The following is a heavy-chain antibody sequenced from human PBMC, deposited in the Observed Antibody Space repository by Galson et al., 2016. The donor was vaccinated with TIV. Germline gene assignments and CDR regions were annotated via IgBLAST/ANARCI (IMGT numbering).Heavy chain of an antibody. Sequence: SVKVSCKASGYTFSRYGITWVRQAPGQGLEWMGWISVYNGNTKYAQNIQGRVTMTTDTSTTTAYKELRSLRSDDTAIYYCARHGEMSTMTYSYKYGLDVWGQGTTVTVSS. D-gene: IGHD5-24*01. CDR3: ARHGEMSTMTYSYKYGLDV. CDR1: GYTFSRYG. CDR2: ISVYNGNT. V-gene: IGHV1-18*04. J-gene: IGHJ6*02.